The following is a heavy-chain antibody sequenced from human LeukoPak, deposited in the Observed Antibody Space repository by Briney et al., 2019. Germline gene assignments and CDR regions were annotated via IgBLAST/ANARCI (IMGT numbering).Heavy chain of an antibody. CDR1: GFTFDDYA. Sequence: PGRSLRLSCAASGFTFDDYAMHWVRQAPGKGLEWVSGISWNSGSIGCADSVKGRFTISRDNAKNSLYLQMNSLRAEDMALYYCAKAVVATTTSAFDIWGQGTMVTVSS. D-gene: IGHD5-12*01. J-gene: IGHJ3*02. V-gene: IGHV3-9*03. CDR2: ISWNSGSI. CDR3: AKAVVATTTSAFDI.